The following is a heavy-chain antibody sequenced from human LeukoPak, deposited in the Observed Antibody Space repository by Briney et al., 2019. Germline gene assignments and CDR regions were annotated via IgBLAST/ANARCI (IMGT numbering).Heavy chain of an antibody. J-gene: IGHJ6*02. V-gene: IGHV3-33*01. CDR3: ARTVSYYYGMDV. CDR1: GFTFSSYG. CDR2: IWYDGSNK. Sequence: GGSLRLSCAASGFTFSSYGMHWVRQAPGKGLEWVAVIWYDGSNKYYADSVKGRFTISRDNSKNTLYLQMNSLRAEDTAVYYCARTVSYYYGMDVWGQGTTVTVSS.